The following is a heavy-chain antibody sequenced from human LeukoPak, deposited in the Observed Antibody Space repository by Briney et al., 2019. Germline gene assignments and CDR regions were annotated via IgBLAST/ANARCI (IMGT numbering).Heavy chain of an antibody. V-gene: IGHV3-9*01. CDR3: AKGPQGAFDI. Sequence: GRSLRLSCAASGFTFDDYAMHWVRQAPGKGLEWVSGISWNSGSIGYADSVKGRFTISRDNAKNPLYLQMNSLRAEDTALYYCAKGPQGAFDIWGQGTMVTVSS. CDR2: ISWNSGSI. CDR1: GFTFDDYA. J-gene: IGHJ3*02.